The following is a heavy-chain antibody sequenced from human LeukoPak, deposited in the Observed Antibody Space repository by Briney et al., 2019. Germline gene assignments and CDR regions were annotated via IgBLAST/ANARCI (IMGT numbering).Heavy chain of an antibody. CDR3: ARAFDYSGFYFDY. J-gene: IGHJ4*02. Sequence: PGGSLRLSCAASGFTFSSYGMHWVRQAPGKGLEWVAFIRYDGSNKYYADSVKGRFTISRDNAKNSLYLQMNSLRAEDTAVYYCARAFDYSGFYFDYWGQGTLVTVSS. D-gene: IGHD2-15*01. V-gene: IGHV3-30*02. CDR2: IRYDGSNK. CDR1: GFTFSSYG.